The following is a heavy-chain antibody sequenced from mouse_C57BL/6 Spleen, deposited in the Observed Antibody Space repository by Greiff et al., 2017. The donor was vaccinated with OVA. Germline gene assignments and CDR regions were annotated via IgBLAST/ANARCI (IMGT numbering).Heavy chain of an antibody. CDR3: ARSGNCGDFDVEG. V-gene: IGHV1-58*01. Sequence: VQLQQSGAELVRPASSVTMSCKTSGYTFTSYGLNWVTQRPGQGLEWFGYIYIGNGYTEYNEKFKGKATLTSDTSSSTFYMKLSSVTSEDSAIYVRARSGNCGDFDVEGWGQGTTVTVAS. CDR2: IYIGNGYT. J-gene: IGHJ4*01. D-gene: IGHD2-3*01. CDR1: GYTFTSYG.